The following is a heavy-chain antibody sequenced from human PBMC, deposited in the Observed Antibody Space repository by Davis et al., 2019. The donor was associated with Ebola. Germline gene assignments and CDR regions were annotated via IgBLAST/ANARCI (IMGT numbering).Heavy chain of an antibody. D-gene: IGHD6-19*01. V-gene: IGHV3-23*01. Sequence: GGSLRLSCAASGFTFSSYAMTWARQVPGKGLEWVSAITSSGGSTYYGDSVKGRFTISRDNSKNTLYLQMNSLRVDDTAVYYGAKGGSGWPSDYSYGLGVWGKGTTVTVSS. CDR2: ITSSGGST. CDR1: GFTFSSYA. CDR3: AKGGSGWPSDYSYGLGV. J-gene: IGHJ6*04.